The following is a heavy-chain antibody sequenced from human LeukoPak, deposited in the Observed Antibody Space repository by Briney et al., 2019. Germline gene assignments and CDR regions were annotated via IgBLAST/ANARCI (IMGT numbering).Heavy chain of an antibody. Sequence: SETLSLTCAVYGGSFSGYYWSWIRQPPGKGLEWIGYIYDSGSTYYNPSLKSRITISVDTSENRFSLKLSSVTATDTAVYYCARDCSGGSCYGAFDIWGQGTMVTVSS. CDR2: IYDSGST. V-gene: IGHV4-34*09. J-gene: IGHJ3*02. CDR3: ARDCSGGSCYGAFDI. D-gene: IGHD2-15*01. CDR1: GGSFSGYY.